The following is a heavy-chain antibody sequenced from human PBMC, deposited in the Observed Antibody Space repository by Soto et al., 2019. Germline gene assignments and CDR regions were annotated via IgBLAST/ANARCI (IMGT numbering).Heavy chain of an antibody. Sequence: PGGSLRLSCAASGFTFSSSAINWVRQAPGKGLEWVSAVSANGQGIYYADSVRGRFTISRDNSKNTVFLHMDSLSAEDTAVYYCAKDRHYPRDYFHYWGRGTLVTVSS. D-gene: IGHD3-10*01. V-gene: IGHV3-23*01. CDR2: VSANGQGI. J-gene: IGHJ4*02. CDR3: AKDRHYPRDYFHY. CDR1: GFTFSSSA.